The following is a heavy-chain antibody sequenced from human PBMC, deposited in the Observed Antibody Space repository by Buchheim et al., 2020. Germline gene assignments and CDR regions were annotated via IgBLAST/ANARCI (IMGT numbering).Heavy chain of an antibody. CDR2: IYPGDSYT. CDR1: GYSFTGAY. V-gene: IGHV5-51*01. Sequence: EVQLVQSGAEVKRPGESLKISCQGSGYSFTGAYIAWVRQMPGKGLEWMGLIYPGDSYTAYNPSFQGQVTMSVDKSIRTAYLQWRSLRATDTAMYYCARRVRDSSGDNFDFWGQGTL. CDR3: ARRVRDSSGDNFDF. D-gene: IGHD6-19*01. J-gene: IGHJ4*02.